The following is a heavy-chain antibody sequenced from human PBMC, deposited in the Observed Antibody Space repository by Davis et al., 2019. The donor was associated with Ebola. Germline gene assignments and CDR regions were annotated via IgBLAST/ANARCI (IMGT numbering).Heavy chain of an antibody. CDR3: RGSCSGDSCYSEP. D-gene: IGHD2-15*01. J-gene: IGHJ5*02. CDR1: GGSISSNSYF. CDR2: IYYTGSA. Sequence: PGGSLRLSCTVSGGSISSNSYFWGWIRQPPGKGLEWIGSIYYTGSAYYNPSLKSRVTISVDTSKNQFSLKVTSVTAADTAVYYCRGSCSGDSCYSEPWGQGTLVTVSS. V-gene: IGHV4-39*01.